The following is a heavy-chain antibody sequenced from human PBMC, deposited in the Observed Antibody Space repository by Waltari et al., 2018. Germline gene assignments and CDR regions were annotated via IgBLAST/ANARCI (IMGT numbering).Heavy chain of an antibody. J-gene: IGHJ6*03. CDR2: IIPSRGIA. CDR3: ARGAIAARPYYYYYMDV. D-gene: IGHD6-6*01. CDR1: GGTFSSYA. Sequence: QVQLVQSGAEVKKPGSSVKVSCKASGGTFSSYAISWVRQAPGQGLEWMGGIIPSRGIANYAQKFQGRVTITADKSTSTAYMELSSLRSEDTAVYYCARGAIAARPYYYYYMDVWGKGTTVTVSS. V-gene: IGHV1-69*10.